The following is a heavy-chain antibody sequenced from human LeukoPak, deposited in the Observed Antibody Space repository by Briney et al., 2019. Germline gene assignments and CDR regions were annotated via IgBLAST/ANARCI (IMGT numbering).Heavy chain of an antibody. V-gene: IGHV3-23*01. J-gene: IGHJ4*02. CDR1: GFTFSDYA. CDR2: ISGPGGNT. CDR3: ASKVHNYFYY. Sequence: GGSLRLSCVASGFTFSDYAMNWVRQAPGKGLQWVSSISGPGGNTYYADSVRGRFTISRDNSKNTLFLQMNSLGAEDTAVYYCASKVHNYFYYWGQGTLVTVSS. D-gene: IGHD3-10*01.